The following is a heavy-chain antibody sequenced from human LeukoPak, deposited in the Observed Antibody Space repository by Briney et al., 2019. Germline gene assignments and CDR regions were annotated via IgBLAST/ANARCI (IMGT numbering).Heavy chain of an antibody. V-gene: IGHV3-48*01. CDR2: ISSNSRTV. CDR3: ARRATTERGHSYGLDY. Sequence: GGSLRLSCAASGFTFSSYSMNWVRQAPGKGLEWVSYISSNSRTVEYADSVKGRITISRDNAKNSLYLQMNSLRAEDTAVYYCARRATTERGHSYGLDYWGQGTLVTVSS. CDR1: GFTFSSYS. J-gene: IGHJ4*02. D-gene: IGHD5-18*01.